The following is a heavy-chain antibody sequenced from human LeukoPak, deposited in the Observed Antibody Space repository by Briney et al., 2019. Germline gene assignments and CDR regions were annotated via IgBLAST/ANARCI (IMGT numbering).Heavy chain of an antibody. CDR3: ARHLFWTMDY. V-gene: IGHV4-34*01. CDR1: GGSFSGYY. D-gene: IGHD3/OR15-3a*01. CDR2: INHSGST. J-gene: IGHJ4*02. Sequence: PSETLSLTCAVYGGSFSGYYWSWIRQPPGKGLEWVGEINHSGSTNYNPSLKSRVTISVDTSKNQFSLKLSSVTAADTAVYFCARHLFWTMDYWGQGALVTVSS.